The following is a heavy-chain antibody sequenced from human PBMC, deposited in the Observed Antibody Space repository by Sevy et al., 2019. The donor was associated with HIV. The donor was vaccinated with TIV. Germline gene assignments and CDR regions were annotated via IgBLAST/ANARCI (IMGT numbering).Heavy chain of an antibody. D-gene: IGHD3-22*01. Sequence: GGSLRLSCAASGFTFSSYEMNWVRQAPGKGLEWVSYISSSGSTIYYADSVKGRFTISRDNAKNSLYLQMNSLRAGDTAVYYCARDGVINYYDSSGYYWGNYFDYWGQGTLVTVSS. V-gene: IGHV3-48*03. CDR1: GFTFSSYE. CDR3: ARDGVINYYDSSGYYWGNYFDY. J-gene: IGHJ4*02. CDR2: ISSSGSTI.